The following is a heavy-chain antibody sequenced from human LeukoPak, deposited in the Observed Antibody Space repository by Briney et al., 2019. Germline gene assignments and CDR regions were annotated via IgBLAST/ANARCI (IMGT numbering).Heavy chain of an antibody. Sequence: GGSLRLSCAASGFTFSTFGMNWVRQAPGKGFEWVSSISDTGDFIYYADSLRGRFTISRDNAKSSLYLQMHSLRAEDTAVYYCARRVLDYDPLTGLNTYYGMDVWGQGTTVTVSS. CDR3: ARRVLDYDPLTGLNTYYGMDV. D-gene: IGHD3-9*01. CDR1: GFTFSTFG. J-gene: IGHJ6*02. CDR2: ISDTGDFI. V-gene: IGHV3-21*01.